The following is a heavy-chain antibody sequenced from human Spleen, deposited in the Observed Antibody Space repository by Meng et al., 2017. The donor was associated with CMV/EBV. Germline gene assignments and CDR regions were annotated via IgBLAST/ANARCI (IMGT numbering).Heavy chain of an antibody. V-gene: IGHV1-69*05. CDR2: IIPIFGAT. CDR3: ARPRGVDFWSGFDY. J-gene: IGHJ4*02. Sequence: ASKDTFNSCDVSWVRQAPGQGLEWMGGIIPIFGATKYTQKFQGRVTISTDETTTTTYMELSTLRSDDTAVYYCARPRGVDFWSGFDYWGQGTLVTVSS. CDR1: KDTFNSCD. D-gene: IGHD3-3*01.